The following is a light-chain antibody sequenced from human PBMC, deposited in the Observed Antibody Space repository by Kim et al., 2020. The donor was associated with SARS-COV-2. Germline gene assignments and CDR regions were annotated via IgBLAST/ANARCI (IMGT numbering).Light chain of an antibody. V-gene: IGLV3-1*01. J-gene: IGLJ3*02. CDR3: QVWDSTTVV. CDR2: QHY. CDR1: KLGEKY. Sequence: VSPGQTASITCSADKLGEKYVCWYQQKPGQSPVMVIYQHYIRPSGIPERFSGSNSGNTATLTISGTQAMDEADYYCQVWDSTTVVFGGGTQLTVL.